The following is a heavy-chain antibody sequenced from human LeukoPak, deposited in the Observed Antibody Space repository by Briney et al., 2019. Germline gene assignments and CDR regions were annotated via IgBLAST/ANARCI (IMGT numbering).Heavy chain of an antibody. D-gene: IGHD5-18*01. J-gene: IGHJ4*02. Sequence: SETLSLTCTVSGYSISNGYYWGWIRPPPGKGLEWVGIIYHRGSTYYNPSLRSRVTMSVDTSKNQFSLKLSSVTAADTAVYYCAMRPPDWVDTAMVTGGYWGQGTLVTVSS. V-gene: IGHV4-38-2*02. CDR2: IYHRGST. CDR1: GYSISNGYY. CDR3: AMRPPDWVDTAMVTGGY.